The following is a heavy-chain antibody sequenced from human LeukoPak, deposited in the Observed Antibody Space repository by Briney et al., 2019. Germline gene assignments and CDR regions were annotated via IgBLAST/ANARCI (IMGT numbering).Heavy chain of an antibody. CDR3: AREGGGSSYYGSGSYYNEVWAFDI. J-gene: IGHJ3*02. V-gene: IGHV3-23*01. CDR1: GFTFSNYA. CDR2: ISGGGGST. D-gene: IGHD3-10*01. Sequence: GGSLRLSCAASGFTFSNYAMSWVRQAPGKGLEWVAAISGGGGSTFYADSVKGRFTISRDNSKNTLYLQMNSLRAEDTAVYYCAREGGGSSYYGSGSYYNEVWAFDIWGQGTMVTVSS.